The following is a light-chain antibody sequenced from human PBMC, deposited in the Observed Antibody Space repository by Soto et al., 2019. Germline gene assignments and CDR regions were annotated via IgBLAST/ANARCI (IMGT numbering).Light chain of an antibody. CDR2: AAS. V-gene: IGKV1-6*01. Sequence: AIQLTQAPSSLSASVGDRVTITCRASQAIRTALGWYQQRPGKVPKLLIDAASTWQSGVPSRFSGSGSGTDCTLTISSLQREDLATYYCLLYVRYFWALGQGTKVEIK. CDR3: LLYVRYFWA. J-gene: IGKJ1*01. CDR1: QAIRTA.